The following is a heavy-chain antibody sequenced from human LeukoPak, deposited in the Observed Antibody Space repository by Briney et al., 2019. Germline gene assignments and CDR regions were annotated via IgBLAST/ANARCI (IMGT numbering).Heavy chain of an antibody. D-gene: IGHD2-15*01. CDR3: ARGYSRAAFDI. CDR2: ISGSGGST. Sequence: GGSLRLSCAASGFTFSSYAMSWVRQAPGKGLEWVSAISGSGGSTYYADSVKGRFTIPRDNSKNTLYLQMNSLRAEDTALYYCARGYSRAAFDIWGQGTVVAVSS. CDR1: GFTFSSYA. J-gene: IGHJ3*02. V-gene: IGHV3-23*01.